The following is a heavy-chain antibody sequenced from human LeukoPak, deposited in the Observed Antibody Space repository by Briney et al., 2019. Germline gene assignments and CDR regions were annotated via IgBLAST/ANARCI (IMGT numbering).Heavy chain of an antibody. CDR1: GGTFSSYA. J-gene: IGHJ4*02. D-gene: IGHD3-22*01. V-gene: IGHV1-69*05. CDR2: IIPIFGTA. CDR3: ARGSAFYDSSGYLSYYFDY. Sequence: SVKVSCKASGGTFSSYAISWVRQAPGQGLEWMGRIIPIFGTANYAQKFQGRVTITTDESTSTAYMELSSLRSEDTAVYYCARGSAFYDSSGYLSYYFDYWGQGTLVTVSS.